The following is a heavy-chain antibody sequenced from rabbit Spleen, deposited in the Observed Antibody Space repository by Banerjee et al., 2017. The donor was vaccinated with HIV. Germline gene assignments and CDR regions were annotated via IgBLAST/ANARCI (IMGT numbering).Heavy chain of an antibody. CDR2: IYAGSTGTT. CDR1: GFSLSSSFW. D-gene: IGHD1-1*01. Sequence: ELVESAGGLVNPGGSLTLTCTASGFSLSSSFWICWVRQAPGKGLEWIACIYAGSTGTTDYASWAKGRFTISKTSSTTVTLRMTSLTAADRATYFCARDLLGVIGWNFYLWGPGTLVTVS. CDR3: ARDLLGVIGWNFYL. V-gene: IGHV1S45*01. J-gene: IGHJ4*01.